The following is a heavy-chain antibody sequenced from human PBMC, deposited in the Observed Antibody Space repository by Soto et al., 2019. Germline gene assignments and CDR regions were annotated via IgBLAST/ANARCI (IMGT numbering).Heavy chain of an antibody. J-gene: IGHJ4*02. CDR3: AKNGYSSGWYGDY. V-gene: IGHV3-30*18. CDR1: GFTFRTNA. CDR2: ISYDGNNK. Sequence: QVQLVESGGGVVQPGRSLRLSCAASGFTFRTNAMHWVRQAPGKGLEWVAVISYDGNNKYYADSVKGRFTISRDNSKNTLYLEMNSRRAEDTAVYYCAKNGYSSGWYGDYWGQGTLVTVSS. D-gene: IGHD6-19*01.